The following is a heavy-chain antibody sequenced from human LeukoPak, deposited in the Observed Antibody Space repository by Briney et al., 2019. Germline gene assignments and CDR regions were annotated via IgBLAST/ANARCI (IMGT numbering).Heavy chain of an antibody. CDR3: ANEEWYRFDY. D-gene: IGHD2-8*01. J-gene: IGHJ4*02. CDR1: GFTFRNYA. CDR2: MDGGGSAT. V-gene: IGHV3-7*03. Sequence: GTSLRLSCATSGFTFRNYAMSWVRQTPGKGLEWVATMDGGGSATYYVDSAKGRFTITRDNAKNSLFLQMNSLRAEDTALYYCANEEWYRFDYWGQGTLVTVPS.